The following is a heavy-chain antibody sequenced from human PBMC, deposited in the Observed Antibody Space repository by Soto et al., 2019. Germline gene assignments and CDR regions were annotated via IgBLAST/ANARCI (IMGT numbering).Heavy chain of an antibody. CDR1: GYSFITYD. Sequence: GASVKVSCKASGYSFITYDINWVRQAAGQGLEWMGWMSPSSGRTDYAQKLQGRVTMTTDTSTSTAYMELRSLRSDDTAVYYCARDRASYDFWSGYIYYYYGMDVWGQGTTVTVSS. CDR3: ARDRASYDFWSGYIYYYYGMDV. V-gene: IGHV1-18*01. J-gene: IGHJ6*02. D-gene: IGHD3-3*01. CDR2: MSPSSGRT.